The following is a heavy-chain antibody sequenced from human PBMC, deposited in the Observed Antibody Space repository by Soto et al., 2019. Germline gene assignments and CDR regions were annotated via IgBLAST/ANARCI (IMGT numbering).Heavy chain of an antibody. D-gene: IGHD3-10*01. J-gene: IGHJ4*02. Sequence: EVQLLESGGGLVQPGGSLRLSCAASGFTFSSYAMSWVRQAPGKGLEWVSAISGSGGSTYYADSVKGRFTISRDNAKNSLYLQVSSLRAEDTAVYYCARDLTYFGELFPDYWGQGTLVTVSS. CDR3: ARDLTYFGELFPDY. V-gene: IGHV3-23*01. CDR2: ISGSGGST. CDR1: GFTFSSYA.